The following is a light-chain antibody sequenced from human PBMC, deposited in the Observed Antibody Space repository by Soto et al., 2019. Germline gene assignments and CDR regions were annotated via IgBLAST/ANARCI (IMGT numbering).Light chain of an antibody. V-gene: IGKV3-20*01. CDR2: GAS. J-gene: IGKJ5*01. CDR1: QIVSSSS. CDR3: QQYGGSPSIT. Sequence: EIVLTQSPGTLSLSPGERATLSCRASQIVSSSSLAWYQQKPGQAPRLLIYGASSRATGIPDRFSGSGSGTDFTLAIRRLEPEDSAVYYCQQYGGSPSITFGQGTRLEIK.